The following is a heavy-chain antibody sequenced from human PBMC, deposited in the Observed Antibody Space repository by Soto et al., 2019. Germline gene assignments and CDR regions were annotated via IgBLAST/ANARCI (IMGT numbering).Heavy chain of an antibody. V-gene: IGHV4-59*01. D-gene: IGHD1-26*01. J-gene: IGHJ4*02. Sequence: SSETLSLTCTVSGGSISSYYWSWIRQPPGKGLEWIGYIYYSGSTNYNPSLKSRVTISVDTSKNQFSLKLSSVTAADTAVYYCARDRGIGGSSNFDYWGQGTLVTVSS. CDR3: ARDRGIGGSSNFDY. CDR1: GGSISSYY. CDR2: IYYSGST.